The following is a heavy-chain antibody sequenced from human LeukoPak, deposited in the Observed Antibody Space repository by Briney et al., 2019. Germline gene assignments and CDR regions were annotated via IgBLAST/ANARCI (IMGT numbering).Heavy chain of an antibody. CDR2: INPNSGGT. CDR3: ARDPALRAYDFWSGVYNWFDP. D-gene: IGHD3-3*01. V-gene: IGHV1-2*02. Sequence: ASVKVSCKTSGFSFTAHYLHWIRQAPGQGLEWMGWINPNSGGTNYAQKFQGRVTMTRDTSISTAYMELSRLRSDDTAVYYCARDPALRAYDFWSGVYNWFDPWGQGTLVTVSS. J-gene: IGHJ5*02. CDR1: GFSFTAHY.